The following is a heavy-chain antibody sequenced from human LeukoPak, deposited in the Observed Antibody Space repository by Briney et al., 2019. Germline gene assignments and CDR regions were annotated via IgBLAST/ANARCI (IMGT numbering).Heavy chain of an antibody. CDR1: GYTFTGYY. D-gene: IGHD1-26*01. CDR2: INPNSGGT. J-gene: IGHJ5*02. Sequence: ASVKVSCKASGYTFTGYYMHWVRQAPGQGLEWMGWINPNSGGTNYAQKFQGRVTMTRDTSISTAYMELSRLRSDDTAVYYCARVGGSLNTPADPWGQGTLVTVSS. V-gene: IGHV1-2*02. CDR3: ARVGGSLNTPADP.